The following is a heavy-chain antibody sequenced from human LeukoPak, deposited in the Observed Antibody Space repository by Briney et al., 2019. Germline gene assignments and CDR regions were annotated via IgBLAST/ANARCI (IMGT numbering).Heavy chain of an antibody. D-gene: IGHD5-12*01. V-gene: IGHV3-30*03. J-gene: IGHJ4*02. CDR2: ISYDGSNK. CDR3: ASGYDLPY. Sequence: PGRSLRLSCAASGFTFSSYGMHRVRQAPGKGLEWVAVISYDGSNKYYADSVKGRFTTSRDNSKNSLYLQMNSLRAEDTAVYYCASGYDLPYWGQGTLVTVSS. CDR1: GFTFSSYG.